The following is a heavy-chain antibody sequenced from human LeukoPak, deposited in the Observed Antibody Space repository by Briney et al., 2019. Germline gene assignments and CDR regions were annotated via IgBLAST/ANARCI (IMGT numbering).Heavy chain of an antibody. CDR3: AREGTTGDYFDY. V-gene: IGHV4-4*07. CDR2: IYSSGSA. CDR1: GGSISSYY. J-gene: IGHJ4*02. Sequence: SETLSLTCTVSGGSISSYYWSWIRQPAGTGLEWIGRIYSSGSANYNPSRQSRVTMSLDTSKKQFSLRLRAVTAADPAFFYCAREGTTGDYFDYWGQGTLVTVSS. D-gene: IGHD4-11*01.